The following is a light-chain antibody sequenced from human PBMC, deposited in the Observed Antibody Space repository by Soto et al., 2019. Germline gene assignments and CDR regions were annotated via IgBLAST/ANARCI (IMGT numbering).Light chain of an antibody. CDR2: EVS. CDR1: SSDVGGYNY. CDR3: SSYTTSSTPVV. Sequence: QSVLTQPASVSGSPGQSITISCTGTSSDVGGYNYVSWYQQQPGKGPKLMIYEVSNRPSGVSNRFSGSKSGNTASLTISGLQAEDEADYYCSSYTTSSTPVVFGGGTKLTVL. V-gene: IGLV2-14*01. J-gene: IGLJ2*01.